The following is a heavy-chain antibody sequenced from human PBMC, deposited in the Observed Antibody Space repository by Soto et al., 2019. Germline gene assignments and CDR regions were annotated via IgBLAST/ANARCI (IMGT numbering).Heavy chain of an antibody. J-gene: IGHJ6*02. CDR2: IYYGGST. Sequence: QVQLQESGPGLVKPSQTLSLTCTVSGGSLSSGGYYWSWIRQHPGKGLGWIGYIYYGGSTYYNPSLKSRVTISVDTSKNQYSLKLSSVTAADTAVYYCARARRYYYYGMDVWGQGTTVTVSS. CDR1: GGSLSSGGYY. V-gene: IGHV4-31*03. CDR3: ARARRYYYYGMDV.